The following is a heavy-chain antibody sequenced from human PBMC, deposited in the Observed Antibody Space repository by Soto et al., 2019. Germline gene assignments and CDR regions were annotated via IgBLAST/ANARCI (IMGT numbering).Heavy chain of an antibody. CDR2: INHSGST. CDR3: ARSRSRDFWSGYSMFGYYFEY. J-gene: IGHJ4*02. V-gene: IGHV4-34*01. Sequence: PSATLSLTCHVYGVSLSGYDLNLIRPPPGKGLERIVEINHSGSTNYNPSLTSRVTISVDTSKNQFSLKLSSVTAADTAVYYCARSRSRDFWSGYSMFGYYFEYWGQGHRVTVS. CDR1: GVSLSGYD. D-gene: IGHD3-3*01.